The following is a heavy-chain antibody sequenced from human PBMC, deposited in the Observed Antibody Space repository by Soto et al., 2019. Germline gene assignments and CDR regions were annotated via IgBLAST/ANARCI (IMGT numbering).Heavy chain of an antibody. J-gene: IGHJ3*02. CDR1: GFSLSTSGVG. CDR2: IYWSGDE. CDR3: ARGLAARSVFSFDI. Sequence: SGPMLMNPTQSLTLTCSFSGFSLSTSGVGVGWIRQPPGKALEWLALIYWSGDEHYRPSLKSRLTITKDTSKNQVVLTMTNMDPVDTATYYCARGLAARSVFSFDIWRQGTLVT. D-gene: IGHD6-6*01. V-gene: IGHV2-5*01.